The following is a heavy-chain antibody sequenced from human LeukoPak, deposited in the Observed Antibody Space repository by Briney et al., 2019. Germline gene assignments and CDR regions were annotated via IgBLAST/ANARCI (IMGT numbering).Heavy chain of an antibody. CDR2: INPNSGGT. D-gene: IGHD3-3*01. CDR3: ARRPSYDFWSGYYGVDGLDI. CDR1: GYTFTGYY. Sequence: ASVKVSCKASGYTFTGYYMHWVRQAPGQGLEWMGWINPNSGGTNYAQKFQGRVTMTRDTSISTAYMELSRLRSDDTAVYYCARRPSYDFWSGYYGVDGLDIWGQGTMVTVSS. J-gene: IGHJ3*02. V-gene: IGHV1-2*02.